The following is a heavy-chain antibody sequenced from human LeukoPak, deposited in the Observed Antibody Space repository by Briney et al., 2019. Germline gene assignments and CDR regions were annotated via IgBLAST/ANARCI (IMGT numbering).Heavy chain of an antibody. J-gene: IGHJ3*02. CDR2: IYPSGST. D-gene: IGHD2-2*01. V-gene: IGHV4-4*07. CDR1: GGSISSYY. CDR3: ARPSSTSCYSCAFDI. Sequence: SETLSLTCTVSGGSISSYYWTWIRQPAGKGLEWIGRIYPSGSTNYNPSLKSRVSMSVDTSKSQFSLELSSVTAADTAVYYCARPSSTSCYSCAFDIWGQGTMVTVSS.